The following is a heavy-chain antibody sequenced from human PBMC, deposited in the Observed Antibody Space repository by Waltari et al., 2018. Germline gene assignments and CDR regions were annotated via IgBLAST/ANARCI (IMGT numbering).Heavy chain of an antibody. V-gene: IGHV1-8*02. CDR1: GYTFSTYE. D-gene: IGHD5-12*01. CDR2: MNPSTGDT. CDR3: ARGRDVYAGFDYNWFDP. Sequence: QVQLLQSGAEVKKPGASVRVSCQASGYTFSTYEINWVRQASGQGLEWMGWMNPSTGDTGVAQRFQGRVTMTRDTSFNTAYMELHILTSKDTALYYCARGRDVYAGFDYNWFDPWGPGTLVTVSS. J-gene: IGHJ5*02.